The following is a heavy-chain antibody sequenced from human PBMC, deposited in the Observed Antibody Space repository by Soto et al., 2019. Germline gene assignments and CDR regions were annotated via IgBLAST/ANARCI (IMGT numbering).Heavy chain of an antibody. J-gene: IGHJ6*02. D-gene: IGHD3-22*01. CDR2: ISADNGNT. CDR3: ARRAATMTYGMDV. CDR1: GYTFLSLG. Sequence: ASVKVSCKAAGYTFLSLGINWLRQAPGQGLEWMGWISADNGNTNYAQNLQGRVTMTTDTSTTTAYMELRSLRSDDTAVYYCARRAATMTYGMDVWGQGTTVTVSS. V-gene: IGHV1-18*01.